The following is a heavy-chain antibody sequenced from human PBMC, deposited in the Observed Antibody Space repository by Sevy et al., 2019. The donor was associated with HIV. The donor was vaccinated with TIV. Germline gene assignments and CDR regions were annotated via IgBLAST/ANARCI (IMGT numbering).Heavy chain of an antibody. Sequence: GGSLRLSCAASGFTFSSYAMHWVRQAPGKGLEWVAVISYDGSNKYYADSVKGRFTISRDNSKNTLYLQMNSLRAEDTAVYYCARDLYYYDSSGYIRRADYYGMDVWGQGTTVTVSS. J-gene: IGHJ6*02. CDR3: ARDLYYYDSSGYIRRADYYGMDV. D-gene: IGHD3-22*01. CDR1: GFTFSSYA. CDR2: ISYDGSNK. V-gene: IGHV3-30-3*01.